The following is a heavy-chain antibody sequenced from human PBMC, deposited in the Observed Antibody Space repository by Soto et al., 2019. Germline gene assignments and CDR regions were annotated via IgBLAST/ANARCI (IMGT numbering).Heavy chain of an antibody. J-gene: IGHJ6*02. D-gene: IGHD5-18*01. CDR2: IDPSDSYT. V-gene: IGHV5-10-1*01. CDR3: ATSGDTAMVDV. Sequence: GESLKISCKGSGYSFTSYWISWVPQMPGKGLEWMGRIDPSDSYTNYSPSFQGHVTISADKSISTAYLQWSSLKASDTAMYYCATSGDTAMVDVWGQGTTVTVSS. CDR1: GYSFTSYW.